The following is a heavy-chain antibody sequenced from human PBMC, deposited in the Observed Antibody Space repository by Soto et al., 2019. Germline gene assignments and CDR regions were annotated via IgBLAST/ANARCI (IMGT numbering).Heavy chain of an antibody. D-gene: IGHD2-15*01. CDR3: ARNQTPRQYCSGGSCSTDFDY. J-gene: IGHJ4*02. V-gene: IGHV1-46*01. CDR1: GYTFTSYY. CDR2: ISPSGGST. Sequence: ASVKVSCKASGYTFTSYYMHWVRQAPGQGLEWMGIISPSGGSTSYAQKFQGRVTMTRDTSTSTVYMELSSLRSEDTAVYYCARNQTPRQYCSGGSCSTDFDYWGQGTLVTVSS.